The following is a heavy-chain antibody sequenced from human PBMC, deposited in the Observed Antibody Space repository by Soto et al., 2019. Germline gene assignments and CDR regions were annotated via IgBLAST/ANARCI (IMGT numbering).Heavy chain of an antibody. Sequence: APVKVSCKASGYTFTSYDSNWRRQATGQGFEWMGWMNPNSGNTGYAQKFQGRVTMTRNTSISTAYMELSSLRSEDTAVYYCARGSRVVVVAATLYYFDYWGQGTLVTVSS. CDR2: MNPNSGNT. CDR3: ARGSRVVVVAATLYYFDY. CDR1: GYTFTSYD. J-gene: IGHJ4*02. D-gene: IGHD2-15*01. V-gene: IGHV1-8*01.